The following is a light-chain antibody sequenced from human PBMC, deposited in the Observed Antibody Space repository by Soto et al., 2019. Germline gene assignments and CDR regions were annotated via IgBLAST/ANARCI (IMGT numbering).Light chain of an antibody. J-gene: IGKJ2*01. CDR3: QQYNSNSGYT. Sequence: DIQMTQSPSTLSASVGDRVTITCRASQSISSWLAWYQQKPGKAPKLLIYKASNLESGVPSRFSGSGSGTEFTLTISSLQPDDFATYYCQQYNSNSGYTFGQGTKLGSN. V-gene: IGKV1-5*03. CDR2: KAS. CDR1: QSISSW.